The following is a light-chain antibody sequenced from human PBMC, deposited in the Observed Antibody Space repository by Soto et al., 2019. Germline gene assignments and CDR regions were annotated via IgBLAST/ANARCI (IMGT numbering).Light chain of an antibody. V-gene: IGKV3-20*01. CDR3: QQYGSSPRT. CDR1: QSVSSSY. CDR2: GAS. Sequence: IVLTRSPGTLSLSPGERATLSCRASQSVSSSYLAWYQQKPGQAPRLLIYGASSRATGIPDRFSGSGSGTDFTLTISRLEPEDFAVYYCQQYGSSPRTFGPGTKVDIK. J-gene: IGKJ3*01.